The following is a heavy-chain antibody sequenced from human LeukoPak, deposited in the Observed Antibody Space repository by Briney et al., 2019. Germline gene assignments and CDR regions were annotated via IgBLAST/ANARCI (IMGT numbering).Heavy chain of an antibody. CDR3: AKDRIAAAGIDAFDI. V-gene: IGHV3-30*02. CDR1: GFTFSSYG. CDR2: IWYGGSNK. Sequence: GGSLRLSCAASGFTFSSYGMHWVRQAPGKGLEWVAVIWYGGSNKYYADSVKGRFTISRDNSKNTLYLQMNSLRAEDTAVYYCAKDRIAAAGIDAFDIWGQGTMVTVPS. J-gene: IGHJ3*02. D-gene: IGHD6-13*01.